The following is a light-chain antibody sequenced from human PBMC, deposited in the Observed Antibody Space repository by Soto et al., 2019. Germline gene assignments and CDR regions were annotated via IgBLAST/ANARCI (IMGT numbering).Light chain of an antibody. Sequence: DIQMTQSPSTLSGSVGGRVTITCRASQTISSWLAWYQQKPGKAPKLLIYKASTLKSGVPSRFSGSGSGTEFTLTISSLQPDDFATYYCHHYNSYSEAFGQESKV. CDR1: QTISSW. CDR2: KAS. CDR3: HHYNSYSEA. J-gene: IGKJ1*01. V-gene: IGKV1-5*03.